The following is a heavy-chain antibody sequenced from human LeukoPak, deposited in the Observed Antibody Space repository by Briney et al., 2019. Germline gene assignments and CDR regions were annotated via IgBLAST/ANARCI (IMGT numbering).Heavy chain of an antibody. Sequence: GGSLRLSCAASGFTFSSYSMNLVRQAPGKGLEWVSSISSSSSYIYYVDSVKGRFTISRDNAKNSLYLQMNSLRAEDTAVYYCARDLCSGGGCYSGADAFDIWGQGTMTTVSS. CDR1: GFTFSSYS. V-gene: IGHV3-21*01. CDR2: ISSSSSYI. CDR3: ARDLCSGGGCYSGADAFDI. J-gene: IGHJ3*02. D-gene: IGHD2-15*01.